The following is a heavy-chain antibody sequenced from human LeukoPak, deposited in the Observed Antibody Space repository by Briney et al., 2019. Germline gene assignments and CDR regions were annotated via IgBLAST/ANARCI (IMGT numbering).Heavy chain of an antibody. V-gene: IGHV4-34*01. J-gene: IGHJ5*02. CDR2: INHSGST. CDR3: ARHKPLLRYFDWLPGWFDP. D-gene: IGHD3-9*01. CDR1: GGSISSYY. Sequence: NPSETLSLTCTVSGGSISSYYWSWIRQPPGKGLEWIGEINHSGSTNYNPSLKSRVTISVDTSKNQFSLKLSSVTAADTAVYYCARHKPLLRYFDWLPGWFDPWGQGTLVTVSS.